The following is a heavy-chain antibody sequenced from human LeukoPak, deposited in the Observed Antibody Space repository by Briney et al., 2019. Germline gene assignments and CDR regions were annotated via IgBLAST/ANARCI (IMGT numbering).Heavy chain of an antibody. V-gene: IGHV3-30*02. CDR3: AKGGESYYGSGSFTPFDY. CDR2: IRYDGSNK. CDR1: GFTFSTSA. Sequence: GGSLRLSCAASGFTFSTSAMHWVRQAPGKGLEWVAFIRYDGSNKYYADSVKGRFTISRDNSKNTLYLQMNSLRAEDTAMYYCAKGGESYYGSGSFTPFDYWGQGTLVTVSS. D-gene: IGHD3-10*01. J-gene: IGHJ4*02.